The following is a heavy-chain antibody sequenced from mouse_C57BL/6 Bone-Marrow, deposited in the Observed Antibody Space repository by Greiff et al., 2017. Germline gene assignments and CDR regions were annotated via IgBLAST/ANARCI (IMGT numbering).Heavy chain of an antibody. Sequence: EVQLVESGGGLVKPGGSLKLSCAASGFTFSSYAMSWVRQTPEKRLEWVAPISDGGSYSYYPDNVKGRFTISRDKGENNQYREMRHLKSEDTAVYYCARESNYGSSWGFADWGQGTLVTVSA. D-gene: IGHD1-1*01. CDR2: ISDGGSYS. CDR3: ARESNYGSSWGFAD. CDR1: GFTFSSYA. V-gene: IGHV5-4*01. J-gene: IGHJ3*01.